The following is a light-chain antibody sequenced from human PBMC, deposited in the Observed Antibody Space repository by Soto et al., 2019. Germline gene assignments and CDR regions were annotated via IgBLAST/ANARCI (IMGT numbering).Light chain of an antibody. V-gene: IGLV2-14*01. CDR2: DVI. J-gene: IGLJ2*01. Sequence: QSALTQPASVSGSPGQSITISCTGTSSDVGGYNYVSWYQQHPGKAPKLMIYDVITRPSGVSNRFSGSKSGNTASLSISGLQAEDEADYYCSSYTSSSTVVFGGGTKLTVL. CDR1: SSDVGGYNY. CDR3: SSYTSSSTVV.